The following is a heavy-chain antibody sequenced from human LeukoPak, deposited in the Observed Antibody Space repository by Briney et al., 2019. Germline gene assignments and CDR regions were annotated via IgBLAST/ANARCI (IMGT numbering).Heavy chain of an antibody. D-gene: IGHD1-1*01. CDR3: ARDDNWNDGVGFDY. Sequence: PGGSLRLSCAASGVTVSSNYMSWVRQAPGKGLEWVSVIFSDGSTYYANSVKGRFTISRDNSKSTLYLQMNSLRAEDTAVYYCARDDNWNDGVGFDYWVQGTLVTVSS. J-gene: IGHJ4*02. CDR2: IFSDGST. V-gene: IGHV3-53*01. CDR1: GVTVSSNY.